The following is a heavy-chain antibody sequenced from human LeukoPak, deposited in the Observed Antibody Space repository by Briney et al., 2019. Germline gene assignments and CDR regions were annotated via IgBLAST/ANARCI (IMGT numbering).Heavy chain of an antibody. Sequence: ASVKVSCKASGYTFTNYYIHWVRQAPGQGLEWMGIINPSGSSTSYAQKFQGRVTMTRDTSTSTAYMELSSLRSGDTAVYYCAGGTTNTKGAFDMWGQGTMVTVSS. CDR2: INPSGSST. J-gene: IGHJ3*02. CDR1: GYTFTNYY. D-gene: IGHD2-8*01. V-gene: IGHV1-46*01. CDR3: AGGTTNTKGAFDM.